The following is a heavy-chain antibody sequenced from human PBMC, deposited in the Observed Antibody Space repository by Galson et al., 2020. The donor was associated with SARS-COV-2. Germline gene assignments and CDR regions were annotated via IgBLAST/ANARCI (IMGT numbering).Heavy chain of an antibody. V-gene: IGHV4-39*07. Sequence: SETLSLTCTVSGGSISSSSNYWGWIRQPPGKGLEWIGSIYYSGSTYYNPSLKSRVTISVDTSKNQFSLKLSSVTAADTAVYYCARARQLGYCTNGVCYTHSIYFDYWGQGTLVTVAS. J-gene: IGHJ4*02. CDR3: ARARQLGYCTNGVCYTHSIYFDY. CDR2: IYYSGST. CDR1: GGSISSSSNY. D-gene: IGHD2-8*01.